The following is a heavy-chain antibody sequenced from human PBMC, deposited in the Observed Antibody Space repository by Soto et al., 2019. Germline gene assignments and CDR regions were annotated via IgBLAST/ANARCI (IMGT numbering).Heavy chain of an antibody. V-gene: IGHV1-69*01. D-gene: IGHD4-17*01. CDR1: ADTFNSYS. CDR3: ARSLEGTTVTNWFDP. J-gene: IGHJ5*02. Sequence: QVQLVQSGAEVKKPGSSVKVSCKASADTFNSYSLSWLRQAPVQRLEWMGGITPVFGTADYAQSFEDRLTITADDSTSTVYMELSSLRSDATAVYYCARSLEGTTVTNWFDPWGQGALVTVSS. CDR2: ITPVFGTA.